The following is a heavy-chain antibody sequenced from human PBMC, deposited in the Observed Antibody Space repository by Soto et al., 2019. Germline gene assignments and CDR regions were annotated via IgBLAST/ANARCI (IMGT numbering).Heavy chain of an antibody. V-gene: IGHV3-23*01. D-gene: IGHD5-12*01. CDR3: AKGVRWLPYMDV. CDR1: GFSFSTYA. CDR2: ISYGGGTT. J-gene: IGHJ6*03. Sequence: XSLRLSFAASGFSFSTYAMRWVPQAPGKGLEWVSVISYGGGTTYYADSVKGRFTISRDNSKNTLYLQMNSMGAEDTAVYYCAKGVRWLPYMDVWGKGTTVTVSS.